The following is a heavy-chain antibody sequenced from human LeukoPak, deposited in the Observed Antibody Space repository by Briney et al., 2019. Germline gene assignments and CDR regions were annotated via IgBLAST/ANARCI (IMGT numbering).Heavy chain of an antibody. V-gene: IGHV3-15*01. CDR1: GFTFSNAW. CDR3: TTMTYYDILTGYPIDY. CDR2: IKSKTDGGTT. D-gene: IGHD3-9*01. Sequence: GGSLRLSCAASGFTFSNAWMSWVRQAPGKGLEWVARIKSKTDGGTTDYAAPVKGSFTIARDDSKNTLYLQMNSLKTEDTAVYYCTTMTYYDILTGYPIDYWGQGTLVTVSS. J-gene: IGHJ4*02.